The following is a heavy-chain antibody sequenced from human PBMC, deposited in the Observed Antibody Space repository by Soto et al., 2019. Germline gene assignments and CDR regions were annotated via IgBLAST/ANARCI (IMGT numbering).Heavy chain of an antibody. CDR1: GGSISSYY. D-gene: IGHD3-10*01. Sequence: SETLSLTXTVSGGSISSYYWSWIRQPAGKGLELIGRIYGSGSASYNPSLKSRVAMSLDTSKNQFSLKLSSVTAADTALYYCARDYFGSASSDWGQGTTVTVSS. CDR3: ARDYFGSASSD. J-gene: IGHJ6*02. V-gene: IGHV4-4*07. CDR2: IYGSGSA.